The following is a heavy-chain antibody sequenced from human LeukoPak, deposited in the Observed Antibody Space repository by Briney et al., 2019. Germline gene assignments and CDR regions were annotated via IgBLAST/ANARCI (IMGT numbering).Heavy chain of an antibody. CDR2: IYTSGST. CDR3: AGATLRYCSSTSCYTGQTFDY. V-gene: IGHV4-4*07. CDR1: GGSISSYY. D-gene: IGHD2-2*02. J-gene: IGHJ4*02. Sequence: SETLSLTCTVSGGSISSYYWSWIRQPAGKGLEWIGRIYTSGSTNYNPSLKSRVTMSVDTSKNQFSLKLSSVTAADTAVYYCAGATLRYCSSTSCYTGQTFDYWSQGTLVTVSS.